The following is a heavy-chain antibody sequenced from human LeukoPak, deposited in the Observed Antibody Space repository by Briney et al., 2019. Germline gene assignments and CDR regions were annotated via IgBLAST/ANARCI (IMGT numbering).Heavy chain of an antibody. V-gene: IGHV1-2*02. D-gene: IGHD6-19*01. Sequence: ASVRVSCKPSGYTFTGYYIHWVRQAPGQRLEWLGWISPNTGATMFAHKFQDRVSVTRDTSIDTAYLELTSLTADDTALYYCARDRVGSGWPRPFYFEFWGQGTLVTVSS. CDR1: GYTFTGYY. J-gene: IGHJ4*02. CDR3: ARDRVGSGWPRPFYFEF. CDR2: ISPNTGAT.